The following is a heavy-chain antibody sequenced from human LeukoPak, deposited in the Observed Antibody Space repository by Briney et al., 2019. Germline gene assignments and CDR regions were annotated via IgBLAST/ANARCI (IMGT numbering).Heavy chain of an antibody. CDR2: IHTSGST. D-gene: IGHD6-6*01. J-gene: IGHJ6*03. CDR1: GGSISSGSYY. Sequence: SETLSLTCTVSGGSISSGSYYWSWIRQPAGKGLEWIGRIHTSGSTNYNPSLKSRVTISVDTSKNQFSLKLSSVTAADTAVYYCARVNAARPSYYYYMDVWGKGTTVTVSS. CDR3: ARVNAARPSYYYYMDV. V-gene: IGHV4-61*02.